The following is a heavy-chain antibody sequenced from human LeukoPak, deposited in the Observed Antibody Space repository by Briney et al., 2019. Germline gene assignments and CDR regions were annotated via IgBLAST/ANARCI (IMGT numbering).Heavy chain of an antibody. CDR2: IYTSGST. CDR1: GGSISSGSYY. D-gene: IGHD4-17*01. V-gene: IGHV4-61*02. CDR3: ARSADFGVYNWFDP. J-gene: IGHJ5*02. Sequence: SETLSLTCTVSGGSISSGSYYWGWIRQPAGKGLEWIGRIYTSGSTNYNPSLKSRVTISVDTSKNQFSLKLSSVTAADTAVYYCARSADFGVYNWFDPWGPGTLVTISS.